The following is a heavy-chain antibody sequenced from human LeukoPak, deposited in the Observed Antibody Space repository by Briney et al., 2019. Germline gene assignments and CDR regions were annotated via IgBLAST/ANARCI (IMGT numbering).Heavy chain of an antibody. D-gene: IGHD3-10*01. CDR2: IYYSGST. Sequence: KASETLSLTCTVSGGSISSYYWSWIRQPPGKGLEWIGYIYYSGSTNYNPSLKSRVTISVDTSKNQFSLKLSSVTAADTAVYYCAREGVMVRVFDYWGQGTLVTVSS. V-gene: IGHV4-59*01. CDR3: AREGVMVRVFDY. J-gene: IGHJ4*02. CDR1: GGSISSYY.